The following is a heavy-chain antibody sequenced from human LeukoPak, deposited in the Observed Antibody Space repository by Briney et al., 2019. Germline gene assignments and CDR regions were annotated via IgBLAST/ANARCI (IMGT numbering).Heavy chain of an antibody. CDR1: GFTFSSYW. V-gene: IGHV3-7*01. CDR2: IKQDGSEK. D-gene: IGHD2-21*02. J-gene: IGHJ5*02. CDR3: ARGRGGDSYSCWFDP. Sequence: GGSLRLSCAASGFTFSSYWMSWVRQAPGRGLEWVANIKQDGSEKYSVDSVKGRFTISRDNAKNSLYLQMNSLRAEDTAVYYCARGRGGDSYSCWFDPWGQGTLVTVSS.